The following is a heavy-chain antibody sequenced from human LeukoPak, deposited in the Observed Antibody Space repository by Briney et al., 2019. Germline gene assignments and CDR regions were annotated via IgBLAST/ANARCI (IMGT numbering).Heavy chain of an antibody. V-gene: IGHV4-59*08. CDR2: IYYSGST. J-gene: IGHJ3*02. CDR1: GGSISSYY. D-gene: IGHD3-9*01. CDR3: ARGKTYYDILTGYSVDAFDI. Sequence: SETLSLTCTVSGGSISSYYWSWIRQPPGKGLEWIGYIYYSGSTNYNPSLKSRVTISVDTSKNQFSLKLSSVTAADTAVYYCARGKTYYDILTGYSVDAFDIWGQGTMVTVSS.